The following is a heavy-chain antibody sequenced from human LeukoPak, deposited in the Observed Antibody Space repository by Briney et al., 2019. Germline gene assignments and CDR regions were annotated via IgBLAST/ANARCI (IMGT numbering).Heavy chain of an antibody. D-gene: IGHD2-2*01. CDR2: ISDSGGST. V-gene: IGHV3-23*01. J-gene: IGHJ4*02. CDR1: GFTFSSYA. CDR3: AKPYCASASCPPDY. Sequence: GGSLRRSCAASGFTFSSYAMSWVRQAPGKGLEWVSGISDSGGSTYCADSVKGRFTISRDSSKNTLYLQMNSLRAEDTAVYYCAKPYCASASCPPDYWGQGTLVTVSS.